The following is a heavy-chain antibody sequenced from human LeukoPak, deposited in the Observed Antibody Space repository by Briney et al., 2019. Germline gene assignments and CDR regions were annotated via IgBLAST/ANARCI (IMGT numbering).Heavy chain of an antibody. D-gene: IGHD1-14*01. Sequence: PGGSLRFSCAASGFTFSTYTMNWVRQAPGKGLEWVSSITSSGNYKYYGDPVKGRFTISRDNAKNSLYLEMNSLRVEDTAVYYCARVDHTEAFETWGQGTVVTVS. CDR1: GFTFSTYT. V-gene: IGHV3-21*01. CDR2: ITSSGNYK. J-gene: IGHJ3*02. CDR3: ARVDHTEAFET.